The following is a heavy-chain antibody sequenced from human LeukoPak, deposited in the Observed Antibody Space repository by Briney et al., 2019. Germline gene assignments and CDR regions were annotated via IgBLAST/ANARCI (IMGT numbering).Heavy chain of an antibody. Sequence: GGSLRLSCAASGFTFSSYGMHWVRQAPGKGLEWVAFIRYDGSNKYYADSVKGRFTISRDNSKNTLYLQMNSLRAEDTAAYYCAKERDIVATMDYWGQGTLVTVSS. CDR2: IRYDGSNK. D-gene: IGHD5-12*01. CDR1: GFTFSSYG. CDR3: AKERDIVATMDY. J-gene: IGHJ4*02. V-gene: IGHV3-30*02.